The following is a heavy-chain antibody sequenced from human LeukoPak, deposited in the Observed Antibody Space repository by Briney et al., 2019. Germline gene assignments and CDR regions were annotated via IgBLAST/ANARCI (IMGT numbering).Heavy chain of an antibody. D-gene: IGHD3-22*01. CDR2: ISYDGSNK. J-gene: IGHJ4*02. V-gene: IGHV3-30*03. CDR1: GFTFSSYS. Sequence: GGSLRLSCAASGFTFSSYSMHWVRQAPGKGLEWVAVISYDGSNKYYADSVKGRFTISRDNSKNTLYLQMNSLRAEDTAVYYCARDYYDSSGSIDYWGQGTLVTVSS. CDR3: ARDYYDSSGSIDY.